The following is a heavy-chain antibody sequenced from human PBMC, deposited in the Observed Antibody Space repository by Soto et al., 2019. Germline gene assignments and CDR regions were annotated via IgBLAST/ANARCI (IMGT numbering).Heavy chain of an antibody. CDR2: ISGSGGST. CDR3: AKDSPGVEEVVPAAIYYYYGMDV. D-gene: IGHD2-2*01. J-gene: IGHJ6*02. V-gene: IGHV3-23*01. Sequence: EVQLLESGGGLVQPGGSLRLSCAASGFTFSSYAMRWVRQAPGKGLEWVSAISGSGGSTYYADSVKGRFTISRDNSKNTLYLQMNSLRAEDTAVYYCAKDSPGVEEVVPAAIYYYYGMDVWGQGTTVTVSS. CDR1: GFTFSSYA.